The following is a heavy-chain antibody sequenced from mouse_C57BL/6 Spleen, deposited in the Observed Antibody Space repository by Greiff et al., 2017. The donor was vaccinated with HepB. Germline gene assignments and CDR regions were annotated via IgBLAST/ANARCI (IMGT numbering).Heavy chain of an antibody. J-gene: IGHJ2*01. CDR1: GYTFTSYW. Sequence: QVQLQQPGAELVRPGSSVKLSCKASGYTFTSYWMHWVKQRPIQGLEWIGNIDPSDSETHYNQKFKDKATLTVDKSSSTAYMQLSSLTSEDSAVYYCAGIGTGPYGSSYDYFDYWGQGTTLTVSS. V-gene: IGHV1-52*01. CDR3: AGIGTGPYGSSYDYFDY. CDR2: IDPSDSET. D-gene: IGHD1-1*01.